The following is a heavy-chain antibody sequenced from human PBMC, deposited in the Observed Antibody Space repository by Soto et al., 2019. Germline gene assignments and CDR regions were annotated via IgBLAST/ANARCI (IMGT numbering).Heavy chain of an antibody. CDR3: ARDNRGLSSRGMDV. D-gene: IGHD6-13*01. Sequence: SETLSLTCTVSGDSISSSLYYWGWIRQPPGKGLEWIGSVDDSGSTYYNPSLKGQVTISVDTSKNQFSLKMSSVTAADTAVYYCARDNRGLSSRGMDVWGQGTTVTVSS. CDR1: GDSISSSLYY. V-gene: IGHV4-39*07. CDR2: VDDSGST. J-gene: IGHJ6*02.